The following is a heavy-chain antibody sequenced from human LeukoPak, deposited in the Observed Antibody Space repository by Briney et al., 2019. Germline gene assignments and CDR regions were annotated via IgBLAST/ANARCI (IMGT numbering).Heavy chain of an antibody. CDR3: AIDIVVPAAIGFDP. Sequence: SQTLSLTCTVSGGSISSGSYYWSWIRQPAGKGLEWIGRIYTSGSTNYNPSLKSRITISVDTSKNQFSLKLSSVTAADTAVYYCAIDIVVPAAIGFDPWGQGTLVTVSS. D-gene: IGHD2-2*02. CDR2: IYTSGST. J-gene: IGHJ5*02. V-gene: IGHV4-61*02. CDR1: GGSISSGSYY.